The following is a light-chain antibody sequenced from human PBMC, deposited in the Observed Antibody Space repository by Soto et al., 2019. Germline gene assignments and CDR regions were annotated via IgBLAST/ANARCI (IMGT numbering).Light chain of an antibody. V-gene: IGKV1-27*01. CDR3: QKYNSAQWT. CDR1: QGISNY. J-gene: IGKJ1*01. Sequence: DIQMTHSPSSLSASVGDRVTITCRASQGISNYLAWYQQKPGKVPKLLIYAASTLQSGVPSRFSGSGSGTDFTLTISSLQPEDGATYYCQKYNSAQWTFGQGTKVEIK. CDR2: AAS.